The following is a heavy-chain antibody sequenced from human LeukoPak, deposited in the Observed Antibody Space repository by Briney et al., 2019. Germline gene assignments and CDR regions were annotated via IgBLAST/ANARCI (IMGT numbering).Heavy chain of an antibody. CDR3: ARVSWTYHYDSSGSFFDY. Sequence: GGSLRLSCAASGFTVSSNYMSWVRQAPGKGLEWVSVIYSGGSTYYADSVKGRFTISRDNSKNTLYLQMNSLRAEDTAAYYCARVSWTYHYDSSGSFFDYWGQGTLVTVSS. V-gene: IGHV3-66*02. J-gene: IGHJ4*02. CDR2: IYSGGST. CDR1: GFTVSSNY. D-gene: IGHD3-22*01.